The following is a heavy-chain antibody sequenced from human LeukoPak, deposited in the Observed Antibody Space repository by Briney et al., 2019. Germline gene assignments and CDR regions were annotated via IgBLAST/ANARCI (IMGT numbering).Heavy chain of an antibody. CDR2: IYYSGST. CDR1: GGSISSGDYY. V-gene: IGHV4-30-4*01. D-gene: IGHD2-2*01. CDR3: ARSPRIVVPALLLDVMDV. Sequence: SQTLSLTCTVSGGSISSGDYYWSWIRQPTGKGLEWIGYIYYSGSTYYNPSLKSRVTISVDTSKNQFSLKLSSVTAADTAVYYCARSPRIVVPALLLDVMDVWGKGTTVTVSS. J-gene: IGHJ6*04.